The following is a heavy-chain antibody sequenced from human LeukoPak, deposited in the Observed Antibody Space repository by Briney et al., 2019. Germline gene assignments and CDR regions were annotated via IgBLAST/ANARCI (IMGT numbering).Heavy chain of an antibody. Sequence: GGSLRLSCAAAGFTFSDYSMNWVRQAPGKGLEWVSYISTTGSTIYYADSVKGRFTISRDYAKNSLHLQMNILRDEDTAVYYCARVQYLYQLLEPPYGMDVWGQGTTVTVSS. CDR3: ARVQYLYQLLEPPYGMDV. CDR2: ISTTGSTI. V-gene: IGHV3-48*02. D-gene: IGHD2-2*01. J-gene: IGHJ6*02. CDR1: GFTFSDYS.